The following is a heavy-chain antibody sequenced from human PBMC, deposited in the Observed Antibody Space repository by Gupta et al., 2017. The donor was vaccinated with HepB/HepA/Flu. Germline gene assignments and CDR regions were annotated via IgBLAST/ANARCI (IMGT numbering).Heavy chain of an antibody. CDR2: INGDGITT. J-gene: IGHJ5*02. Sequence: EVQLVESGGGLVQPGGSLRLSCAASGFTFSDYWMHWVRQVPGKGLAWVSLINGDGITTNYADSVKGRFTISRDNAKNTLFLQMNSLRAEDTAVYDCVRDRYATTNWFDPWGQGTLVTVSS. D-gene: IGHD2-2*01. CDR1: GFTFSDYW. CDR3: VRDRYATTNWFDP. V-gene: IGHV3-74*01.